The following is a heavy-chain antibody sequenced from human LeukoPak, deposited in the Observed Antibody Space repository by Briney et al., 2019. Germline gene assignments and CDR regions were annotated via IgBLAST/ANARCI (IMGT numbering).Heavy chain of an antibody. CDR3: AKGTYYDFWSGYPRLDY. D-gene: IGHD3-3*01. CDR2: IGGSGDTT. J-gene: IGHJ4*02. V-gene: IGHV3-23*01. CDR1: GFTFSNYA. Sequence: GGSLRLSCAASGFTFSNYAMSWVRQAPGKGLGWVSAIGGSGDTTSYADSVKGRFAISRDNSKNTLYLQMNSLRAEDTAVYYCAKGTYYDFWSGYPRLDYWGRGTLVTVSA.